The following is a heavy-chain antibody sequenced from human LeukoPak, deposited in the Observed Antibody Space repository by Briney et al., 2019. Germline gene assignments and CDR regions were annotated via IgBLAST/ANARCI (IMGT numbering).Heavy chain of an antibody. D-gene: IGHD3-10*01. Sequence: SGTLSLTCTVSGGSISSSSYYWGWIRQPPGKGLEWIGSIYYSGGTYYNPSLKSRVTISVDTSKNQFSLKLSSVTAADTAVYYCARDRSWFGELSGYYGMDVWGQGTTVTVSS. V-gene: IGHV4-39*07. CDR1: GGSISSSSYY. CDR2: IYYSGGT. J-gene: IGHJ6*02. CDR3: ARDRSWFGELSGYYGMDV.